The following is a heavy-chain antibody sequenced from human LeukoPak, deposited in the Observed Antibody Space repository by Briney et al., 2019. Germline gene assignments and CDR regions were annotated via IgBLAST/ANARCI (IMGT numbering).Heavy chain of an antibody. Sequence: ASVKVSCKASGGTFSSYAISWVRQAPGQGLGWMGGMIPIFGTANYAQKFQGRVTITADESTSTAYMELSILRSEDTAVYYCARVRGLGNTVMIKGAFDIWGPGTMVTVSS. CDR2: MIPIFGTA. CDR1: GGTFSSYA. J-gene: IGHJ3*02. CDR3: ARVRGLGNTVMIKGAFDI. D-gene: IGHD5-18*01. V-gene: IGHV1-69*13.